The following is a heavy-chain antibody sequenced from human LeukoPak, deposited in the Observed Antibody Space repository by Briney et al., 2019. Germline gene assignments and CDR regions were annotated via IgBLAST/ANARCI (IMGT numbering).Heavy chain of an antibody. CDR2: IYTSGST. J-gene: IGHJ6*03. V-gene: IGHV4-4*07. CDR1: GGSISSYY. Sequence: SETLSLTCTVSGGSISSYYWSWIRQPAGKGLEWIGRIYTSGSTNYNPSLKSRVTMSVDTSKNQFSLKLSSVTAADTAVYYCARGRRDYYYYYYMDVWGKGTTVTISS. CDR3: ARGRRDYYYYYYMDV.